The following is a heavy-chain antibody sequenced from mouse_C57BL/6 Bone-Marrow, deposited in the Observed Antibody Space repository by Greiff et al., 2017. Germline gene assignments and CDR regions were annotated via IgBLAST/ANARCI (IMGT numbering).Heavy chain of an antibody. CDR3: TLPFITTVVDYFDY. D-gene: IGHD1-1*01. CDR1: GFNIKDDY. CDR2: IDPENGDT. V-gene: IGHV14-4*01. Sequence: VHVKQSGAELVRPGASVKLSCTASGFNIKDDYMHWVKQRPEQGLEWIGWIDPENGDTEYASKFQGKATITADTSSNTAYLQLSSLTSEDTAVYYCTLPFITTVVDYFDYWGQGTTRTVSS. J-gene: IGHJ2*01.